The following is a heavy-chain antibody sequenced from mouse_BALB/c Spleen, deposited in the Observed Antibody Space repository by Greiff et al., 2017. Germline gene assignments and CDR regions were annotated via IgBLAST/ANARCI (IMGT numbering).Heavy chain of an antibody. Sequence: DVMLVESGGDLVKPGGSLKLSCAASGFTFSSYGMSWVRQTPDKRLEWVATISSGGSYTYYPDSVKGRFTISRDNAKNTLYLQMSSLKSEDTAMYYCARQRGYYNNAMDYWGQGTSVTVSS. CDR1: GFTFSSYG. D-gene: IGHD2-12*01. V-gene: IGHV5-6*02. J-gene: IGHJ4*01. CDR2: ISSGGSYT. CDR3: ARQRGYYNNAMDY.